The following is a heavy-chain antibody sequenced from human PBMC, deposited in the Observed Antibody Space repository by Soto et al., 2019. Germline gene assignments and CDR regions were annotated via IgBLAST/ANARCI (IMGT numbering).Heavy chain of an antibody. CDR3: ASTDYYDSSGYSY. J-gene: IGHJ4*02. Sequence: QLQLQESGSGLVKPSQTLSLTCAVSGGSISSGGYSWSWIRQPPGKGLEWIGYIYHSGSTYYNPSRKGRVTISVDRSKNQFSLKLSSVTAADTAVYYCASTDYYDSSGYSYWGQGTLVTVSS. CDR2: IYHSGST. CDR1: GGSISSGGYS. V-gene: IGHV4-30-2*01. D-gene: IGHD3-22*01.